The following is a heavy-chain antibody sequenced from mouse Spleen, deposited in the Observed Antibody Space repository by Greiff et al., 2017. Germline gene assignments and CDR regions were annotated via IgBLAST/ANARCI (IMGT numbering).Heavy chain of an antibody. D-gene: IGHD2-4*01. CDR2: INPSTGGT. CDR3: AGYDYDEELNFGV. CDR1: GYSFTGYY. J-gene: IGHJ1*01. Sequence: VQLQQSGPELVKPGASVKISCKASGYSFTGYYMNWVKQSPEKSLEWIGEINPSTGGTTYNQKFKAKATLTVDKSSSTAYMQLKSLTSEDSAVYYCAGYDYDEELNFGVWGAGTTVTGSS. V-gene: IGHV1-42*01.